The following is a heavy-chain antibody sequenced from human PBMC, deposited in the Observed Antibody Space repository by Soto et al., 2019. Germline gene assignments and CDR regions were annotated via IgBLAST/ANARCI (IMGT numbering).Heavy chain of an antibody. Sequence: GGSLRLSCAASGFPFDAYIMNWVRRPPGKGLEWVAAINPSGRSTYYADSVKGRFTISRDNSKNTLYLQMNSLRAEDTAVYYCAKELAHGDYEVDYWGQGTLVTVS. CDR2: INPSGRST. D-gene: IGHD4-17*01. J-gene: IGHJ4*02. CDR1: GFPFDAYI. CDR3: AKELAHGDYEVDY. V-gene: IGHV3-23*01.